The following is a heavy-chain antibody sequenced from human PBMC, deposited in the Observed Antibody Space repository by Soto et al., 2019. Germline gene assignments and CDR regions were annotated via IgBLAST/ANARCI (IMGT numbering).Heavy chain of an antibody. CDR1: GFTFSSYG. D-gene: IGHD2-15*01. Sequence: PGGSLRLSCAASGFTFSSYGMHWVRQAPGKGLEWVAVIWYDGSNKYYADSVKGRFTISRDNSKNTLYLQMNSLRAEDTAVYYCARDSDIVVVVAATLDYWGQGTLVTVSS. CDR2: IWYDGSNK. CDR3: ARDSDIVVVVAATLDY. V-gene: IGHV3-33*01. J-gene: IGHJ4*02.